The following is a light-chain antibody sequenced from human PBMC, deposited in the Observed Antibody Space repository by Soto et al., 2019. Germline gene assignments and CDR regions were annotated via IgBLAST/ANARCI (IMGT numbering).Light chain of an antibody. CDR3: QQYNSYSWT. J-gene: IGKJ1*01. V-gene: IGKV1-5*01. Sequence: DIQMTQSPSTLSASVLDRVAITCLASQSISSWLAWYQQKPGKAPTLLIYDASSLESGVPSRFSGSGSGTEFTLTISSLQPDDFATYYCQQYNSYSWTFGQGTKV. CDR2: DAS. CDR1: QSISSW.